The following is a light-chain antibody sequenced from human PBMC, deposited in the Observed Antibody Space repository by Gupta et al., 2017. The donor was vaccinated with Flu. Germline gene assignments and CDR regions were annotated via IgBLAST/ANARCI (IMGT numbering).Light chain of an antibody. CDR3: QQYKSFWT. Sequence: DIQMTQSPSTLSASVGDRVTITCRASQSIDTWLAWYQQKPGKAPNLLIYKGSNLQSWVPSRFSGSGSGTQFTLTISSLQPDDVATYYCQQYKSFWTFGQGTKVEVK. CDR1: QSIDTW. CDR2: KGS. V-gene: IGKV1-5*03. J-gene: IGKJ1*01.